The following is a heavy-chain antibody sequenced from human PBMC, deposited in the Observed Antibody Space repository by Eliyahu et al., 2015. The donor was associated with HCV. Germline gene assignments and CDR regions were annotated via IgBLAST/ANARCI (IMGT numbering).Heavy chain of an antibody. CDR3: ARDRDGYCSGGSCYSLHGMDV. D-gene: IGHD2-15*01. CDR1: GFTFRSYP. V-gene: IGHV3-30-3*01. Sequence: QVQLVESGGGVVQPGRSLRLSCAASGFTFRSYPMHWFRQAPGKGLGWVAVISYDGSNKYYADSVKGRFTISRDNSKNTLYLQMHSLRAEDTAVYYCARDRDGYCSGGSCYSLHGMDVWGQGTTVTDSS. CDR2: ISYDGSNK. J-gene: IGHJ6*02.